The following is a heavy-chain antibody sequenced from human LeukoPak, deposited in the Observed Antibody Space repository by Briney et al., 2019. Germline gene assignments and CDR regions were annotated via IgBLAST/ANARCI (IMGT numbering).Heavy chain of an antibody. Sequence: GESLKISCKGSGYSFTSYWIGWVRQIPGKGLEWMGIIYPGDSDTRYSPSFQGQVTISADKSISTAYLQWSSLKASDTAMYYCARHGTIFGVVQTIDYWGQGTLVTVSS. CDR2: IYPGDSDT. CDR3: ARHGTIFGVVQTIDY. V-gene: IGHV5-51*01. J-gene: IGHJ4*02. D-gene: IGHD3-3*01. CDR1: GYSFTSYW.